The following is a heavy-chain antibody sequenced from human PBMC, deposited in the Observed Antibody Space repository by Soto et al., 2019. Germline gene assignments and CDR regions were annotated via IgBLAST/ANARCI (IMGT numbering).Heavy chain of an antibody. J-gene: IGHJ4*02. CDR3: ARSYYYDSTGYYRTFDY. D-gene: IGHD3-22*01. Sequence: LRLSCAASGFTFGQYAMSWVRLAPGKGLEWVSVVGPSGASTFYADSVRGRFTISRDNSENTLYLQMNSLRAADTALYFCARSYYYDSTGYYRTFDYWGPGTLVTVSS. CDR2: VGPSGAST. V-gene: IGHV3-23*01. CDR1: GFTFGQYA.